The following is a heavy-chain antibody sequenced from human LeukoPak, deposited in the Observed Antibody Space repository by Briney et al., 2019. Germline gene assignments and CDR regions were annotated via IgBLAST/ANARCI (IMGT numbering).Heavy chain of an antibody. CDR2: ISWNSGDI. V-gene: IGHV3-9*01. CDR3: AREDNPLWFDP. Sequence: PGGSLRLSCAASGFNFDDYAIHWVRQAPGKGLEWVSGISWNSGDIRYADSVKGRFTISRDNAKRFLYLQMNSLRAEDTALYYCAREDNPLWFDPWGQGTLVTVSS. J-gene: IGHJ5*02. CDR1: GFNFDDYA. D-gene: IGHD1-1*01.